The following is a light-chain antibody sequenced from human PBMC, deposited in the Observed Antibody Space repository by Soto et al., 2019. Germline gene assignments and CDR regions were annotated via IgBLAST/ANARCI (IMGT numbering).Light chain of an antibody. V-gene: IGKV3-11*01. CDR1: QSVTNF. Sequence: EIVLTQSPGTLSLSPGERATLSCRASQSVTNFLARYQQKPGQSPSLLIYNASHRATGIPARFSGSGSGTDFTLTISSLEPEDFAVYYCQQRYRWPETFGQGTKV. J-gene: IGKJ1*01. CDR2: NAS. CDR3: QQRYRWPET.